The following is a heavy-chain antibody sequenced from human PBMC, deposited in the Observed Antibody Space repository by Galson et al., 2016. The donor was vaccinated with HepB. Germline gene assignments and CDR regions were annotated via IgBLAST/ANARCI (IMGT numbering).Heavy chain of an antibody. J-gene: IGHJ4*02. Sequence: SLRLSCAASGFTFSTQSMNWVRQAPGKGLEWVSSISSRSTYIHYADSVEGRFTISRDNAKSTLYLQMNSLRAEDTAVYYCARHIGGRGYFDYWGQGSLVTVSS. V-gene: IGHV3-21*01. CDR2: ISSRSTYI. D-gene: IGHD1-26*01. CDR3: ARHIGGRGYFDY. CDR1: GFTFSTQS.